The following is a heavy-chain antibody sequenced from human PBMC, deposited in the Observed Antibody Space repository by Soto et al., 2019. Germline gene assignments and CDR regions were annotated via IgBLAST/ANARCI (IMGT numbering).Heavy chain of an antibody. CDR2: IYHSGST. J-gene: IGHJ4*02. CDR1: GGSISSSNW. CDR3: ARDKSGEQQPRSYYFDY. V-gene: IGHV4-4*02. Sequence: SETLSLTCAVSGGSISSSNWWSWVRQPPGKGLEWIGEIYHSGSTNYNPSLKSRVTISVDKSKNQFSLKLSSVTAADTAVYYCARDKSGEQQPRSYYFDYWGQGTLVTVSS. D-gene: IGHD6-13*01.